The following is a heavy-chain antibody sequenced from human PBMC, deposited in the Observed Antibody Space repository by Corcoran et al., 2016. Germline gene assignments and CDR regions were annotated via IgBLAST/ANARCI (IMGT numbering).Heavy chain of an antibody. CDR3: AREQQLYYYGMDV. J-gene: IGHJ6*02. V-gene: IGHV1-46*01. Sequence: QVQLVQSGAEVKKPGASVKVSCKASGYTFTSYYMHWVRQAPGQGLEWMGIINPSGGSTSYAQKFQGRVTMTRDTSTSTVYMELSSLRSEDTAVYYGAREQQLYYYGMDVWGQGTTVTVSS. CDR1: GYTFTSYY. CDR2: INPSGGST. D-gene: IGHD6-13*01.